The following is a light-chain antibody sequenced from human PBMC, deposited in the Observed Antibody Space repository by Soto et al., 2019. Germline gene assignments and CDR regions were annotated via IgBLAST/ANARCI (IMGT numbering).Light chain of an antibody. CDR3: QHHKSYPRT. V-gene: IGKV1D-16*01. Sequence: IQMTQSPSSLSASIGDRVTITCRASQNIDSWLVWYQQKPGKAPKPIIYGASSLHSGVPSRFSGSGSGTDFTLTISSLEPEDFATYYCQHHKSYPRTLGQGTKLEIK. CDR1: QNIDSW. CDR2: GAS. J-gene: IGKJ2*02.